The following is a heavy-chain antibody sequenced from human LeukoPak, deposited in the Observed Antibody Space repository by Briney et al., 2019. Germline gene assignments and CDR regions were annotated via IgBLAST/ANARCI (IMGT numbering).Heavy chain of an antibody. CDR3: ARQRGTVTTIENWFDP. J-gene: IGHJ5*02. V-gene: IGHV4-39*01. CDR2: IYYSGST. D-gene: IGHD4-17*01. CDR1: GGSISSSSYY. Sequence: SETLSLTCTVSGGSISSSSYYWGWIRQPPGKGLEWIGSIYYSGSTYYNPSLRSRVTISVDTSRNQFSLKLSSVTAADTAVYYCARQRGTVTTIENWFDPWGQGTLVTVSS.